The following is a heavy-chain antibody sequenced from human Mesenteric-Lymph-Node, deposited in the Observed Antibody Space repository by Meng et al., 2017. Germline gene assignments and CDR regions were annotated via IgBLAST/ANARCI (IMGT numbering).Heavy chain of an antibody. J-gene: IGHJ5*02. V-gene: IGHV4-39*01. CDR1: AGSIIISMSH. CDR2: TKYNGQT. CDR3: ARHSYHSCFDH. D-gene: IGHD2-2*01. Sequence: ETLFLTGTFLAGSIIISMSHGGWDRQPSVKWMECIGSTKYNGQTYHSRSSKSRVTIAASTSKNQFSLRLSSVTDPDTAVYYCARHSYHSCFDHWGQGTLVTVSS.